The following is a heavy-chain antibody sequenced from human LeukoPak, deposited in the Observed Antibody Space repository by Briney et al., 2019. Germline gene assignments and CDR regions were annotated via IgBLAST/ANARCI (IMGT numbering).Heavy chain of an antibody. V-gene: IGHV3-23*01. Sequence: GGSLRLSCAASGFTFRNYAMSWVRQAPGKGLEWVSGISYSGDSTYYAGSVKGRFNITRDNSKNTLYLHMNSLRAEDTAVYYCAKGSRYSGSPDFFDSWGRGTLVTVSS. CDR1: GFTFRNYA. D-gene: IGHD1-26*01. J-gene: IGHJ4*02. CDR3: AKGSRYSGSPDFFDS. CDR2: ISYSGDST.